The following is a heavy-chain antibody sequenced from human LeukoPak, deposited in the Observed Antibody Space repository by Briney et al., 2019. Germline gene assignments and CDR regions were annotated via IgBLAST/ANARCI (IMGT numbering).Heavy chain of an antibody. J-gene: IGHJ4*02. CDR1: GFTVSSNY. CDR2: IYSGGST. Sequence: GGSLRLSCAASGFTVSSNYMSWVRQAPGKGLEWVSVIYSGGSTYYADSVKGRFTISRDNSKNTLYLQMNSLRAEDPAVYYCARDLVHSAPATVTTKYWGQGTLVNVSS. D-gene: IGHD4-11*01. CDR3: ARDLVHSAPATVTTKY. V-gene: IGHV3-66*02.